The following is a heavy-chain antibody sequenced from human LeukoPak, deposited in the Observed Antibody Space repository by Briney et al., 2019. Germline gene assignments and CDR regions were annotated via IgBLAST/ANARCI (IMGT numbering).Heavy chain of an antibody. CDR3: ARSGGFQDSSGYYGLDY. J-gene: IGHJ4*01. D-gene: IGHD3-22*01. CDR2: INPNSGGT. V-gene: IGHV1-2*02. CDR1: GYTFTGYY. Sequence: ASVKVSCKASGYTFTGYYMHWVRQAPGQGLEWMGWINPNSGGTNYAQKFQGRVTMTRDTSISTAYMELSRLRSDDTAVYYCARSGGFQDSSGYYGLDYCGHGTLVTDSA.